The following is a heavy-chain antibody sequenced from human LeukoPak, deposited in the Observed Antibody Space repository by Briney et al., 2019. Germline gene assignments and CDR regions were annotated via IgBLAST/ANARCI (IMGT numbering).Heavy chain of an antibody. CDR2: ISYDGSNK. CDR1: GFTFSSYA. J-gene: IGHJ4*02. V-gene: IGHV3-30-3*01. Sequence: GGSLRLSCAASGFTFSSYAMHWVRQAPGKGLEWVAVISYDGSNKYYADSVKGRFTISRDSAKNSLYLQMNRLRAEDTAVYYCARDFDFWSGSFDYWGQGTLVTVSS. CDR3: ARDFDFWSGSFDY. D-gene: IGHD3-3*01.